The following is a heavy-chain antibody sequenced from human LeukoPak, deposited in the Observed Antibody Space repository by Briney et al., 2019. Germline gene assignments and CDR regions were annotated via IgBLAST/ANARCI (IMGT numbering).Heavy chain of an antibody. CDR2: ISYDGSNK. J-gene: IGHJ4*02. CDR1: GFTFSSYG. CDR3: ARVRVSDYDFWSGQTFDY. D-gene: IGHD3-3*01. Sequence: PGGSLRLSCAASGFTFSSYGMHWVRQAPGKGLEWVAVISYDGSNKYYADSVKGRFTISRDNSKNTLYLQMNSLRAEDTAVYYCARVRVSDYDFWSGQTFDYWGQGTLVTVSS. V-gene: IGHV3-30*03.